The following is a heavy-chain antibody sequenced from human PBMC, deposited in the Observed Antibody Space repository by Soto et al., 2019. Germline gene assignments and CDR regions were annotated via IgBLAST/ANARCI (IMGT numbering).Heavy chain of an antibody. CDR3: ARVERGTVTTVVDAFDI. CDR1: GGFVSSGTYY. V-gene: IGHV4-34*01. Sequence: QVQLQQWGAGLLKPSETLSLTCAVYGGFVSSGTYYWSWIRQPPGKGLEWIGEMSHSGGTHFNPSLKRQVTISVDTSKNQFSLKRSSVTAAGTAVYYCARVERGTVTTVVDAFDIWGPGTMVTVSS. J-gene: IGHJ3*02. D-gene: IGHD1-1*01. CDR2: MSHSGGT.